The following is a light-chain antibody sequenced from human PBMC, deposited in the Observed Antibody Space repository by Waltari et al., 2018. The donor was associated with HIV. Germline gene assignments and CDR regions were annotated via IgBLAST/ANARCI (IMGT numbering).Light chain of an antibody. J-gene: IGLJ2*01. V-gene: IGLV10-54*04. Sequence: QAGLTQPPPVSKGMRQTATLTCTGNSNNVGNQGAAWLQKHQGHPPKLLSYRDNKRPSGISERFSVSRSGNTASLTITGVQPEDEADYFCATWDISLSAVVFGGGTTLTVL. CDR1: SNNVGNQG. CDR3: ATWDISLSAVV. CDR2: RDN.